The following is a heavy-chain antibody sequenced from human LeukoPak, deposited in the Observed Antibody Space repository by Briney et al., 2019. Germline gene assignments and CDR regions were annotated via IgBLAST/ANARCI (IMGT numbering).Heavy chain of an antibody. CDR3: AKGLGYSSGWYYFDY. CDR2: ISGSGGGT. V-gene: IGHV3-23*01. D-gene: IGHD6-19*01. CDR1: GFTFSSHA. Sequence: GGSLRLSCAASGFTFSSHAMTWVRQAPGKGLEWVSVISGSGGGTYYADSAKGRLTISRDNSKNTVYLQMNSLRAEDTAVYYCAKGLGYSSGWYYFDYWGQGTLVTVSS. J-gene: IGHJ4*02.